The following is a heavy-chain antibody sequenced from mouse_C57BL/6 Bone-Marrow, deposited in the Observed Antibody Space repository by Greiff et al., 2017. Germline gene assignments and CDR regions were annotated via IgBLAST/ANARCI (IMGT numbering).Heavy chain of an antibody. V-gene: IGHV10-1*01. CDR1: GFSFNTYA. CDR3: VRGRQAY. Sequence: EVKVVESGGGLVQPKGSLKLSCAASGFSFNTYAMNWVRQAPGKGLEWVARIRSKSNNYATYYADSVKDRFTNSRDDSESMLYLQMNNLKTEDTAMYYCVRGRQAYWGQGTLVTVSA. J-gene: IGHJ3*01. D-gene: IGHD2-12*01. CDR2: IRSKSNNYAT.